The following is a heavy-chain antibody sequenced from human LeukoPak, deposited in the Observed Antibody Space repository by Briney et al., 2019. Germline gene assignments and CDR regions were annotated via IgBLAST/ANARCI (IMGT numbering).Heavy chain of an antibody. D-gene: IGHD3-10*01. CDR1: GFTFRSYD. Sequence: GGSLRLSCAASGFTFRSYDMYWVRQVTGKGLEWVAIIGIHDDTHYADSVKGRFIISREDAKNTLYLQMNSLKAGDTAVYYCARDDYGSGYFDYWGQGTLVTVSS. CDR2: IGIHDDT. V-gene: IGHV3-13*01. J-gene: IGHJ4*02. CDR3: ARDDYGSGYFDY.